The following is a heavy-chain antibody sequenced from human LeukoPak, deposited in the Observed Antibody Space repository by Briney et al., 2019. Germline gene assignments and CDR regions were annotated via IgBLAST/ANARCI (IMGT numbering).Heavy chain of an antibody. J-gene: IGHJ4*02. CDR1: GFTFSSYA. V-gene: IGHV3-23*01. CDR2: ISGSGGST. D-gene: IGHD3-10*01. CDR3: AKFYGSGSYPYYFDY. Sequence: GGSLRLSCAASGFTFSSYAMSWVRQAPGKGLEWVSAISGSGGSTYYADSVKGRFTISRDSSKNTLYLQMNSLRAEDTAVYYCAKFYGSGSYPYYFDYWGQGTLVTVSS.